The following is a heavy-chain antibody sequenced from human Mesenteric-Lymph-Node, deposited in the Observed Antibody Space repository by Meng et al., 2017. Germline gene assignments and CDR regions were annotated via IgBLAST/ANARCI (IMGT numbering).Heavy chain of an antibody. CDR1: GGSISSGSYY. J-gene: IGHJ6*02. D-gene: IGHD3-10*01. CDR3: ARVYYGSGRIGYYYYYGMDV. V-gene: IGHV4-61*02. Sequence: SETLSLTCTVSGGSISSGSYYWSWIRQPAGKGLEWIGRIYTSGSTNYNPSLKSRVTISVDTSKNQFSLKLSSVTAADTAVYYCARVYYGSGRIGYYYYYGMDVWGQGTTVTVSS. CDR2: IYTSGST.